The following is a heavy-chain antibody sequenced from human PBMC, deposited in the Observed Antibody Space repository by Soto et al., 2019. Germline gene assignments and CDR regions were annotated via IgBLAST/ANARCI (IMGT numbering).Heavy chain of an antibody. CDR3: AKRLSSGSYYAAFDI. CDR2: ISGNGGNT. CDR1: GFIFSNYA. Sequence: GGSLRLSCAASGFIFSNYAMSWVRQAPGKGLEWVSAISGNGGNTYYADSVKGRFTISRDNSKNTLCLQMNSLRAEDTAIYYCAKRLSSGSYYAAFDIWGQGTMVTVS. D-gene: IGHD1-26*01. V-gene: IGHV3-23*01. J-gene: IGHJ3*02.